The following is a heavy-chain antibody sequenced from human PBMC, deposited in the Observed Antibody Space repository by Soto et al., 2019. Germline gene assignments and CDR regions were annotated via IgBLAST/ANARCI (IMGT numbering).Heavy chain of an antibody. CDR1: GYTFTSYA. CDR2: INAGNGNT. D-gene: IGHD3-3*01. J-gene: IGHJ6*02. Sequence: GASVKVSCKASGYTFTSYAMHWVRQAPGQRLEWMGWINAGNGNTKYSQKFQGRVTITRDTSASTAYMELSSLRSEDTAVYYCARTTIVGVVAPYYYYGMEGWGQGTTVTVS. CDR3: ARTTIVGVVAPYYYYGMEG. V-gene: IGHV1-3*01.